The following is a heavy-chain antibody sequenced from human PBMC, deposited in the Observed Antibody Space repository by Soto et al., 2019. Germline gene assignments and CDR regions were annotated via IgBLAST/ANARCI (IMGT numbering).Heavy chain of an antibody. V-gene: IGHV3-7*01. J-gene: IGHJ3*02. CDR2: IKQDGSEK. Sequence: PGGSLRLSCAASGFTFSSYWMSWVRQAPGKGLEWVANIKQDGSEKYYVDSVKGRFTISRDNAKNSLYLQMNSLRAEDTAVYYSARDPELPAQLGHPDAFDIWGQGTMVTVSS. CDR3: ARDPELPAQLGHPDAFDI. CDR1: GFTFSSYW. D-gene: IGHD6-13*01.